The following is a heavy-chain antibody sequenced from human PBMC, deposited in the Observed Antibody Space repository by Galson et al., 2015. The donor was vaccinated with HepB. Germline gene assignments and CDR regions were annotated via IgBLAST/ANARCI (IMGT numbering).Heavy chain of an antibody. J-gene: IGHJ2*01. CDR1: GFTFSSYT. CDR3: ARAPGIQSWYFDL. V-gene: IGHV3-30-3*01. CDR2: ISYDGSNK. D-gene: IGHD3-10*01. Sequence: SPRLSCAASGFTFSSYTMHWVRQAPGKGLEWVTVISYDGSNKYHADSVKGRFTISRDSSKNTLYLQMNSLRPEDTAIYYCARAPGIQSWYFDLWGRGTLVTVSP.